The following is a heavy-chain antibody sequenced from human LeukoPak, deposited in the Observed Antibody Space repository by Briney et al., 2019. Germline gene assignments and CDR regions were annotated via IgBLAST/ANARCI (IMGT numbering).Heavy chain of an antibody. CDR3: VKDNSNWYWYFDL. J-gene: IGHJ2*01. V-gene: IGHV3-23*01. D-gene: IGHD1-1*01. CDR2: ISGSGNST. Sequence: GGSVRLSCAASGFTFNNYAMIWVRQAPGKGLEWVSVISGSGNSTYYAESVKGRFTISRDNSKNTLYLQMNSLRGEDTAVYHCVKDNSNWYWYFDLWGRGTLVTLFS. CDR1: GFTFNNYA.